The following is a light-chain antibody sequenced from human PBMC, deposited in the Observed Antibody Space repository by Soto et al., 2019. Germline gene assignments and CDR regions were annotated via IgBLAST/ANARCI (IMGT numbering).Light chain of an antibody. V-gene: IGKV3-20*01. CDR2: TAS. CDR1: QSVASSF. CDR3: HKYGPSPLT. Sequence: EIVLTQSPGTLSLSPGARATLSCRASQSVASSFIAWFQQKPGQPPRLLIYTASSRAPGIPDRFTASESGTDFTLTISRLEPEDFAVYYCHKYGPSPLTFGGGTKVEI. J-gene: IGKJ4*01.